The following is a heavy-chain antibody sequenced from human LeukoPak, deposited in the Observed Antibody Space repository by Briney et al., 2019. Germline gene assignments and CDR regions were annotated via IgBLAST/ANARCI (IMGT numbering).Heavy chain of an antibody. D-gene: IGHD5-24*01. CDR3: ARDRLEMATISVSWFDP. Sequence: GASVKVSCKASGGTFSSYAISWVRQAPGQGLEWMGGIIPTFGTANYAQKFQGRVTITTDESTSTAYMELSSLRSEDTAVYYCARDRLEMATISVSWFDPWGQGTLVTVSS. J-gene: IGHJ5*02. V-gene: IGHV1-69*05. CDR1: GGTFSSYA. CDR2: IIPTFGTA.